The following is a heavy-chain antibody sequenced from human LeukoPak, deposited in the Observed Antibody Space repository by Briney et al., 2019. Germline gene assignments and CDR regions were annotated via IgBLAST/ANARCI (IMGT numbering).Heavy chain of an antibody. J-gene: IGHJ5*02. V-gene: IGHV4-61*02. CDR2: IYSSGST. D-gene: IGHD5-24*01. CDR3: ARHPSGRMWLQQGGWFDP. CDR1: GGSISNGTSY. Sequence: PSETLSLTCTVSGGSISNGTSYWTWIRQPAGKPLEWLGRIYSSGSTNYNPSLKSRVTISADTSKNQFSLTLTSVTAADTAVYYCARHPSGRMWLQQGGWFDPWGQGALVTVSS.